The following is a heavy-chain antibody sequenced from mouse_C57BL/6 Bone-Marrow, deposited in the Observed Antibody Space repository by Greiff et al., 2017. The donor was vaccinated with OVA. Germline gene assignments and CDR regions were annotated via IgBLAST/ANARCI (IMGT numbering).Heavy chain of an antibody. CDR2: ISSGGSYT. CDR3: ARHPYDGYYWY. D-gene: IGHD2-3*01. CDR1: GFTFSSYG. V-gene: IGHV5-6*01. J-gene: IGHJ2*01. Sequence: EVMLVESGGDLVKPGGSLKLSCAASGFTFSSYGMSWVRQTPDKRLEWVATISSGGSYTYYPDSVKGRFTISRDNAKNTLYLQMSSLKSEDTAMYYCARHPYDGYYWYWGQGTTLTVSS.